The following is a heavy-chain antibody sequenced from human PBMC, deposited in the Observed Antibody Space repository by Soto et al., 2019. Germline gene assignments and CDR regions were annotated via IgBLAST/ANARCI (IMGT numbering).Heavy chain of an antibody. V-gene: IGHV1-3*01. Sequence: ASVKVSCKASGYTFTSYAMHWVRQAPGQRLEWMGWINAGNGNTKYSQKFQGRVTITRDTSASTAYMELSSLRSEDTAVYYCARAKSSSSSRAFDYWGQGPLVTVSS. J-gene: IGHJ4*02. CDR1: GYTFTSYA. CDR2: INAGNGNT. CDR3: ARAKSSSSSRAFDY. D-gene: IGHD6-6*01.